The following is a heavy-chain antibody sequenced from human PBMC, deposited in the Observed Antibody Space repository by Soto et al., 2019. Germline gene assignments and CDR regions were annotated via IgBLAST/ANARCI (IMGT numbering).Heavy chain of an antibody. Sequence: SLTLSCAASGFAFSSYAMHWVRQAPGKGLQWVADIAYDGGNQYYADSVKGRFTISRDHSKNTLYLQLNSLRVEDTAVYYCKRDQPQMELDQWGQGSTVTVS. CDR1: GFAFSSYA. CDR2: IAYDGGNQ. V-gene: IGHV3-30*04. D-gene: IGHD1-1*01. J-gene: IGHJ4*02. CDR3: KRDQPQMELDQ.